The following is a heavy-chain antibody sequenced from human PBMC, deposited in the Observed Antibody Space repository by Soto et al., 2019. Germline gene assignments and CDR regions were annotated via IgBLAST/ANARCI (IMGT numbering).Heavy chain of an antibody. CDR1: GFTFSSYA. CDR3: ARSANYGMDV. J-gene: IGHJ6*02. D-gene: IGHD6-25*01. V-gene: IGHV3-30-3*01. CDR2: ISYDGSNK. Sequence: QVQLVESGGGVVQPGRSLRLSCAASGFTFSSYAMHWVRQAPGKGLEWVAVISYDGSNKYYADSVKGRFTISRDNSKNTLYLQMNILRAEDTAVYYCARSANYGMDVWVQGTTVTVSS.